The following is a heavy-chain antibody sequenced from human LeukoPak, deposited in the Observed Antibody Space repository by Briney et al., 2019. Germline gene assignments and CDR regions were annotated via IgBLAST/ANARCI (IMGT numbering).Heavy chain of an antibody. J-gene: IGHJ4*02. Sequence: GGSLRLSCAASGFTFSSYSMNWVRQPPGKGLEWVSYISSSSSTIYYADSVKGRFTISRDNAKNSLYLQMNSLRAEDTAVYYCARDPPATYYYDSSGYYTSPDFDYWGQGTLVTVSS. V-gene: IGHV3-48*01. CDR2: ISSSSSTI. CDR3: ARDPPATYYYDSSGYYTSPDFDY. CDR1: GFTFSSYS. D-gene: IGHD3-22*01.